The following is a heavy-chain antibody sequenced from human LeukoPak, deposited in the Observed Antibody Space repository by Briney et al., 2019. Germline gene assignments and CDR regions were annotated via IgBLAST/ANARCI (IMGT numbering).Heavy chain of an antibody. V-gene: IGHV1-69*01. CDR3: AGYSVDTAMVKFDY. CDR2: IIPIFGTA. Sequence: XVSXXAXGGXFXSYAISWVRQAPGQGLEWMGGIIPIFGTANYAQKFQGRVTITADESTSTAYMELSSLRSEDTAVYYCAGYSVDTAMVKFDYWGQGTLVTVSS. CDR1: GGXFXSYA. J-gene: IGHJ4*02. D-gene: IGHD5-18*01.